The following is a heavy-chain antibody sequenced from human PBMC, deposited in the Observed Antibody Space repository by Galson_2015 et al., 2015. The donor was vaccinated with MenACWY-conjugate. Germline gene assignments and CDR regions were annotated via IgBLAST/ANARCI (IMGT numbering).Heavy chain of an antibody. V-gene: IGHV4-59*01. D-gene: IGHD1-26*01. J-gene: IGHJ3*02. CDR3: ARWEASLNAFDI. Sequence: QVQLQESGPGLVKPSETLSLTCTVSGGSITSYYWNWIRQPPGKGLEWIGYVHHTGSTSYRPSLRSRVTMSVDTSNSHVSLKLSSVTAADTAVYYCARWEASLNAFDIWGRGTMVTVAS. CDR1: GGSITSYY. CDR2: VHHTGST.